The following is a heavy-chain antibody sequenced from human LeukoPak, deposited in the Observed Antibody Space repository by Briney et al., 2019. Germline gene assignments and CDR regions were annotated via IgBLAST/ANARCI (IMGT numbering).Heavy chain of an antibody. V-gene: IGHV5-51*01. Sequence: GESLKISCKGSGYSFATYLIAWVRQMPGKGLEGMGIIYPDEANIRYSPSSQGQLTISANKSISTAYLQWSSLKASDTAIYYCARPPSRGYSSSFEYWGQGTLVTVSS. CDR1: GYSFATYL. D-gene: IGHD2-2*03. CDR2: IYPDEANI. CDR3: ARPPSRGYSSSFEY. J-gene: IGHJ4*02.